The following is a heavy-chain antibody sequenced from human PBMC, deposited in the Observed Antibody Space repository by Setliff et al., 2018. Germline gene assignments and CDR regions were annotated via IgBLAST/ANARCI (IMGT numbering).Heavy chain of an antibody. CDR3: ARDVFPYHYEGAFDI. CDR1: GYTFTSHY. J-gene: IGHJ3*02. D-gene: IGHD3-22*01. CDR2: INPSSGRT. Sequence: GASVKVSCKASGYTFTSHYMHWVRQAPGLGLEWMGTINPSSGRTSYAQKFQGRVTMTRDTSTSTVYRDMSSLRSEGTAVSYCARDVFPYHYEGAFDIWGQGTMVTVSS. V-gene: IGHV1-46*01.